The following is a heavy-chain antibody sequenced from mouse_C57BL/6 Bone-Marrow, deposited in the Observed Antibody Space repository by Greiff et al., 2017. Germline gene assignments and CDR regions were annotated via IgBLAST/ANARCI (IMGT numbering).Heavy chain of an antibody. Sequence: EVQLQQSGAELVRPGASVKLSCTASGFNIKDDYMHWVKQRPEQGLEWIGWIDPENGDTEYASKFQGKATISADPSSNTAYLQLSSLTSEDTAVYYCNPDGSGYVPLYNCAKDYWGQGTSGTVAS. CDR1: GFNIKDDY. CDR2: IDPENGDT. V-gene: IGHV14-4*01. J-gene: IGHJ4*01. CDR3: NPDGSGYVPLYNCAKDY. D-gene: IGHD3-2*02.